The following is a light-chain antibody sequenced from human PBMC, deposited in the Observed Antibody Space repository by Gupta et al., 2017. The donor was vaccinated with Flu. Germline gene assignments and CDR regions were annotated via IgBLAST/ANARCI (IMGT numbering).Light chain of an antibody. V-gene: IGKV1-5*03. CDR2: KAS. J-gene: IGKJ1*01. CDR3: QQYNTYSQT. Sequence: DIQMTQSPSTLSASVGDRVTITCRATQSITDWLAWYQQKPGKVPKLLIYKASTLESGVPSRFSGSGSGTEFTLTISNLQPDDFATYYCQQYNTYSQTFGQGTKVEIK. CDR1: QSITDW.